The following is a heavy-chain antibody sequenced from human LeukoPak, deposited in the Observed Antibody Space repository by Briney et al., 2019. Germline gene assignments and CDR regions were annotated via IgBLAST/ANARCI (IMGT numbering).Heavy chain of an antibody. J-gene: IGHJ4*02. D-gene: IGHD2-2*01. V-gene: IGHV3-33*06. CDR3: AKVLPRYCSSTSCYLPVDY. Sequence: PGGSLRLSCAASGFTFSSYGMHWVRQAPGKGLEWAAVIWYDGSNKYYADSVKGRFTISRDNSKNTLYLQMNSLRAEDTAVYYCAKVLPRYCSSTSCYLPVDYWGQGTLVTVSS. CDR1: GFTFSSYG. CDR2: IWYDGSNK.